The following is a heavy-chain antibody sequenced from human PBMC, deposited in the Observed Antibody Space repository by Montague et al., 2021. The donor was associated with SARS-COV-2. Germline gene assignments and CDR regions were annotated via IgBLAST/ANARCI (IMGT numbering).Heavy chain of an antibody. V-gene: IGHV6-1*01. CDR2: TYFRSKWNN. CDR3: ARIPVGSKYYFDF. CDR1: GDSVSSNIAT. J-gene: IGHJ4*02. Sequence: CAISGDSVSSNIATGNWIRQSPSRGLEWLGRTYFRSKWNNNYAESVKSRITIDPDTSKHQFSLHLNSVTPEDTAVYYCARIPVGSKYYFDFWGQGTLVTVSS. D-gene: IGHD2-2*01.